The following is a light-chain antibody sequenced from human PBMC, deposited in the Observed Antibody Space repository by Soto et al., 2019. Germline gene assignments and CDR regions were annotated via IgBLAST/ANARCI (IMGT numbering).Light chain of an antibody. J-gene: IGLJ1*01. V-gene: IGLV2-14*01. CDR2: DVS. CDR3: SSYTTSNTRQIV. CDR1: SSDVGGYNY. Sequence: QSALTQPASVSGSPGQSITISCTGTSSDVGGYNYVSWYQQHPGKAPKIMIYDVSNRPSGVSNRFSGSKSGNTASLTTYGLQAEDEADYYCSSYTTSNTRQIVFGTGTKVTVL.